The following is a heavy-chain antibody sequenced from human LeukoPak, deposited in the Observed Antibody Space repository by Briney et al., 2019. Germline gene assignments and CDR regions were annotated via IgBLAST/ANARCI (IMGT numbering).Heavy chain of an antibody. CDR3: ARDTYSSGWSAYWYFDL. CDR1: GFTFSSYS. D-gene: IGHD6-19*01. J-gene: IGHJ2*01. CDR2: ISSSSYI. V-gene: IGHV3-21*01. Sequence: TGGSLRLSCAASGFTFSSYSMNWVRQAPGKGLEWVSSISSSSYIYYADSVKGRFTISRDNAKNSLYLQMNSLRAEDTAVYYCARDTYSSGWSAYWYFDLWGRGTLVTVSS.